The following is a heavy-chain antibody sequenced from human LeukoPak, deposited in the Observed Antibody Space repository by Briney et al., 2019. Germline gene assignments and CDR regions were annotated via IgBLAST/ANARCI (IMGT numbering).Heavy chain of an antibody. J-gene: IGHJ5*02. D-gene: IGHD5-12*01. Sequence: ASVKVSCKASGYTFTSYGISWVRQAPGQGLEWMGWISAYNGNTNYAQKLQGRVTMTTDTSTSTAYMELRSLRSDDTAVYYCARDGIVATISIGDWFDPWGQGTLVTVSS. CDR1: GYTFTSYG. CDR2: ISAYNGNT. V-gene: IGHV1-18*01. CDR3: ARDGIVATISIGDWFDP.